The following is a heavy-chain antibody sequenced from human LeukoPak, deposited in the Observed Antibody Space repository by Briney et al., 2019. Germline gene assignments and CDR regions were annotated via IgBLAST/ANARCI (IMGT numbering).Heavy chain of an antibody. CDR3: ARGRSGYSGYGPVVY. D-gene: IGHD5-12*01. V-gene: IGHV1-46*01. Sequence: ASVKVSCKASGYTFTSYYMHWVRQPPGQGLEWMGIINPSGGSTSYAQKFQGRVTMTRDTSTSTVYMELSSLRSEDTAVYYCARGRSGYSGYGPVVYWGQGTLVTVSS. J-gene: IGHJ4*02. CDR1: GYTFTSYY. CDR2: INPSGGST.